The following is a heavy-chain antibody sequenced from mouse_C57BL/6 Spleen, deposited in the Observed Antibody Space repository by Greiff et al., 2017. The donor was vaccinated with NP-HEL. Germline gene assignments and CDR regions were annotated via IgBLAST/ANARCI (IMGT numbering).Heavy chain of an antibody. CDR1: GFTFSDYY. CDR3: ARASYYYGSFYYFDY. CDR2: INYDGSST. J-gene: IGHJ2*01. V-gene: IGHV5-16*01. D-gene: IGHD1-1*01. Sequence: EVKLVESEGGLVQPGSSMKLSCTASGFTFSDYYMAWVRQVPEKGLEWVANINYDGSSTYYLDSLKSRFIISRDNAKNILYLQMSSLKSEDTATYYCARASYYYGSFYYFDYWGQGTTLTVSS.